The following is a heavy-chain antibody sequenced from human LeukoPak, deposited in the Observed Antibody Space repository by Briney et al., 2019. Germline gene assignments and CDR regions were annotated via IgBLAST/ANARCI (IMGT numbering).Heavy chain of an antibody. CDR2: IYYSGST. J-gene: IGHJ4*02. CDR1: GGSITSYY. CDR3: ARQDSRKYAPFDY. Sequence: SETLSLTCTVSGGSITSYYWGWIRQPPGERLEWIGNIYYSGSTNYNPSLKGRITISVDTSKNQFSLKLTSVTAADTAVYYCARQDSRKYAPFDYWGQGTLVTVSS. D-gene: IGHD4-11*01. V-gene: IGHV4-59*08.